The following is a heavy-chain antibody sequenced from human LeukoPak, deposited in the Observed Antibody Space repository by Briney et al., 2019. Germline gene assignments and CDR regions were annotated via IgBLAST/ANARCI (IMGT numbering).Heavy chain of an antibody. J-gene: IGHJ4*02. Sequence: ASVKVSCKASGYTFTGYYMHWVRQAPGQGLEWMGIINPSGGSTSYAQKFQGRVTMTRDTSTSTVYMELSSLRSEDTAVYYCASGMATITFDYWGQGTLVTVSS. CDR1: GYTFTGYY. D-gene: IGHD5-24*01. V-gene: IGHV1-46*01. CDR2: INPSGGST. CDR3: ASGMATITFDY.